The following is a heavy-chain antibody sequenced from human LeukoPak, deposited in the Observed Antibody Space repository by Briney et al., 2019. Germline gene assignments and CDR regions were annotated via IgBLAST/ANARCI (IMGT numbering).Heavy chain of an antibody. D-gene: IGHD3-9*01. CDR1: GFTFSSYE. Sequence: GRSLRLSCAAAGFTFSSYEINWVRHDPGNGREWLSYISSGASTTYYADSMNAPFTPSTDNTKNSLCLQMNSLRAEDTAVYYCATAELRYFDGSPMDACGQGTTVTVSS. J-gene: IGHJ6*02. CDR3: ATAELRYFDGSPMDA. V-gene: IGHV3-48*03. CDR2: ISSGASTT.